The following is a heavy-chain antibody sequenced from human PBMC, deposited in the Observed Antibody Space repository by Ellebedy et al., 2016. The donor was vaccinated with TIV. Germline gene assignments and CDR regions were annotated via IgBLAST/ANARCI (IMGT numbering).Heavy chain of an antibody. J-gene: IGHJ6*02. D-gene: IGHD3-9*01. CDR2: ISYDGSNE. CDR1: GFTFSNYG. CDR3: AKELRYFDWSLYPPGVLYGMDI. Sequence: GGSLRLXCAASGFTFSNYGMHWVRQAPDKGLEWVAAISYDGSNEYYADSVRGRFTISRDKSKNTLHLQMNSLRAEDTAVYYCAKELRYFDWSLYPPGVLYGMDIWGQGTTVTVSS. V-gene: IGHV3-30*18.